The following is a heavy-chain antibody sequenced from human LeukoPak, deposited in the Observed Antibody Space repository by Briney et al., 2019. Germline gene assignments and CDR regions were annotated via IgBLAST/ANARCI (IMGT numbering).Heavy chain of an antibody. Sequence: PGGSLRLSCAASGFTFSSYGMHWVRQAPGKGLEWVAVISYDGSNKYYADSVKGRFTISRDNSKNTLYLQMNSLRAEDTAVCYCAKDGGSGSYLESDGFDYWGQGTLVTVSS. CDR2: ISYDGSNK. D-gene: IGHD1-26*01. V-gene: IGHV3-30*18. CDR3: AKDGGSGSYLESDGFDY. CDR1: GFTFSSYG. J-gene: IGHJ4*02.